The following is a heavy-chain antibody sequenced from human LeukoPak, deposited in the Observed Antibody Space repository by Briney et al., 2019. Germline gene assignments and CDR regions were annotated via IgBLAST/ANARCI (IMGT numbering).Heavy chain of an antibody. V-gene: IGHV3-7*01. CDR3: ARARIAARNYYYYHMDV. CDR2: IKQDGSEK. J-gene: IGHJ6*03. Sequence: PGGSLRLSCAASGFTFSSYWMSWVRQAPGKGLEWVSNIKQDGSEKYYVDSVKGRFTISRDNAKNSLSLQMNSLRAEDTAVYYCARARIAARNYYYYHMDVWGKGTTVTVSS. D-gene: IGHD6-6*01. CDR1: GFTFSSYW.